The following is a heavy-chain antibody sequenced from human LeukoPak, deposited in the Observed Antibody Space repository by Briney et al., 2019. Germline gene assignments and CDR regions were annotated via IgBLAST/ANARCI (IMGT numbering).Heavy chain of an antibody. J-gene: IGHJ4*02. CDR1: GLSFSSYA. CDR2: ISGNGGKT. Sequence: VGSLRLSCEGSGLSFSSYAMGWVRQAPGKGLEWVSGISGNGGKTYYADSVRGRLTFSRDNSKNTLYLQMNSLRVDDTAAYYCAKLYYDYVWGSYRYYFFDSWGQGTRVTVSS. V-gene: IGHV3-23*01. D-gene: IGHD3-16*02. CDR3: AKLYYDYVWGSYRYYFFDS.